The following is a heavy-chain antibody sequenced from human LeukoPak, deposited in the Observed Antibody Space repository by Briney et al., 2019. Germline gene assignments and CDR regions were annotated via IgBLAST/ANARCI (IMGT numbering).Heavy chain of an antibody. V-gene: IGHV3-74*01. Sequence: GGSLRLSCAASGFTFSSYWMHWVRQAPGKGLVWVSRINTDGSSTSYADSVKGRFTISRDNAKNSLYLQMNSLRAEDTAVYYCARSEPAGSFDIWGQGTMVTVSS. CDR3: ARSEPAGSFDI. CDR1: GFTFSSYW. J-gene: IGHJ3*02. CDR2: INTDGSST.